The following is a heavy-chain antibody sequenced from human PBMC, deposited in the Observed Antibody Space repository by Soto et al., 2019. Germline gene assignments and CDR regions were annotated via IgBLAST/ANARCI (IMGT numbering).Heavy chain of an antibody. Sequence: QVQLAQSGGEVKKPGASVRFSCKSSGYTFISYGISWVRQAHGQGLEWMGWISHYNGNTNYAQSFQGRVSMSTDTSTSTAYMELRSLRYDDTAVYYCAIDYQKWLVDAFEIWGQGKMVTVSS. V-gene: IGHV1-18*01. J-gene: IGHJ3*02. D-gene: IGHD5-12*01. CDR3: AIDYQKWLVDAFEI. CDR1: GYTFISYG. CDR2: ISHYNGNT.